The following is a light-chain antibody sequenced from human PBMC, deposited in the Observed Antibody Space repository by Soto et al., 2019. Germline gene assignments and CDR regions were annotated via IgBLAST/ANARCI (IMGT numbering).Light chain of an antibody. Sequence: QSVLTQPPSASGSPGQSVTISCVGTSSDVGGYDCVSWYQHRPGTAPKFLIYEVTKRPSGVPDRFSGSKSGNTASLTVSGLQPEDEADYFCSSYAASNTYVFGTGTKVTVL. J-gene: IGLJ1*01. CDR1: SSDVGGYDC. V-gene: IGLV2-8*01. CDR3: SSYAASNTYV. CDR2: EVT.